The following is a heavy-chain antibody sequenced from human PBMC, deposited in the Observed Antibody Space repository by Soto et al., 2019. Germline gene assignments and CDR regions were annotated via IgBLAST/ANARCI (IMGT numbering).Heavy chain of an antibody. J-gene: IGHJ4*02. D-gene: IGHD3-10*01. CDR1: GFTFYHYA. Sequence: GGSLRLSCAASGFTFYHYAMHWVRQAPGKGLEWVAVISYDGTNKYCADSVKGRFTISRDNSKNTLYLRMNSLRAEDTAVYYCAREDYGRYYFDYWGQGTLVTVSS. CDR2: ISYDGTNK. V-gene: IGHV3-30-3*01. CDR3: AREDYGRYYFDY.